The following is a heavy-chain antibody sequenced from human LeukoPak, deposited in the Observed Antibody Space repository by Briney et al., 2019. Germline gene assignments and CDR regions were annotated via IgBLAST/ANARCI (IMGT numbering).Heavy chain of an antibody. CDR2: INHSGST. J-gene: IGHJ6*02. CDR3: ARGGWVYGIRQNSGYYYGMDV. Sequence: GSLTLSCAASGFTFSSFAMSWVRQPPGKGLEWIGEINHSGSTNYNPSLKSRVTISVDTSKNQFSLKLSSVTAADTAVYYCARGGWVYGIRQNSGYYYGMDVWGQGTTVTVSS. V-gene: IGHV4-34*01. CDR1: GFTFSSFA. D-gene: IGHD5/OR15-5a*01.